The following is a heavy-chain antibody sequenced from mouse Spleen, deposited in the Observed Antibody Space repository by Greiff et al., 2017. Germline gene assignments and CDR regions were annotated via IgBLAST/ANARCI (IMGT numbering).Heavy chain of an antibody. CDR2: INPYNGDT. V-gene: IGHV1-20*01. CDR1: GYSFTGYF. Sequence: VQLQQSGPELVKPGDSVKISCKASGYSFTGYFMNWVMQSHGKSLEWIGRINPYNGDTFYNQKFKGKATLTVDKSSSTAHMELRSLTSEDSAVYYCARKEKLRDAMDYWGQGTSVTVSS. D-gene: IGHD1-3*01. CDR3: ARKEKLRDAMDY. J-gene: IGHJ4*01.